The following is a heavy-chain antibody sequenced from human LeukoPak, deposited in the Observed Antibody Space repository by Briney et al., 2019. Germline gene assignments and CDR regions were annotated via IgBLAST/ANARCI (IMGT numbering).Heavy chain of an antibody. CDR2: IYTNGST. Sequence: SQTLSLTCTVSGGSISSGSYYWSWIRQPAGKGLEWIGRIYTNGSTNYNPSLKSRVTISVDTSKNQFSLKLSSVTAADTAVYYCARGARDDSSGYYTGYAFDIWGQGTMVTVSS. J-gene: IGHJ3*02. V-gene: IGHV4-61*02. D-gene: IGHD3-22*01. CDR3: ARGARDDSSGYYTGYAFDI. CDR1: GGSISSGSYY.